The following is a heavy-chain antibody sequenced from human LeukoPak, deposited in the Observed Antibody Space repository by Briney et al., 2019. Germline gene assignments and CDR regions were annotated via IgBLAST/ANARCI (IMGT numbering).Heavy chain of an antibody. J-gene: IGHJ4*02. Sequence: GGSLRLSCAASGFTFSSYAMSWVRQAPGKGLEWVSAISGSGGSTHYADSVKGRFTISRDNSKNTLYLQMNSLRAEDTAVYYCAKGSMVGVLCCFDYWGQGTLVTASS. D-gene: IGHD3-10*01. CDR1: GFTFSSYA. V-gene: IGHV3-23*01. CDR2: ISGSGGST. CDR3: AKGSMVGVLCCFDY.